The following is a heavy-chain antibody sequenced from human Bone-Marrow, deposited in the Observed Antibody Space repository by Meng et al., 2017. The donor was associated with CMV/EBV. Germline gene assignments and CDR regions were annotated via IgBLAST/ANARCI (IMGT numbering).Heavy chain of an antibody. D-gene: IGHD3-22*01. CDR1: GFTFSNYA. CDR3: ARDLDSYDSSAYYET. J-gene: IGHJ5*02. Sequence: GGSLRLSCAASGFTFSNYAMSWVRQASGKGLEWVSSISGSGGSTYYADSVKGRFTISRDNAKNSLYLQMNSLRAEDTAVYYCARDLDSYDSSAYYETWGQGTLVTVSS. V-gene: IGHV3-23*01. CDR2: ISGSGGST.